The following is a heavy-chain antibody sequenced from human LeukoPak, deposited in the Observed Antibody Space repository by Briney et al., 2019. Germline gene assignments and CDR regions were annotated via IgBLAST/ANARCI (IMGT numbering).Heavy chain of an antibody. CDR2: INHSGST. D-gene: IGHD4-23*01. V-gene: IGHV4-39*07. J-gene: IGHJ4*02. Sequence: SETLSLTCTVPGRSISSSSYYWGWIRQPPGKGLEWIGEINHSGSTNYNPSLKSRVTISVDTSKNQFSLKLSSVTAADTAVYYCARGHGGNAGGFDYWGQGTLVTVSS. CDR3: ARGHGGNAGGFDY. CDR1: GRSISSSSYY.